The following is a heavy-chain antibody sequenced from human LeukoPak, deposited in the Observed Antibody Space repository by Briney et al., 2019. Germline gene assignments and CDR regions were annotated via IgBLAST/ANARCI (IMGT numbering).Heavy chain of an antibody. CDR3: ARAYGNTVRFFDY. CDR2: INPNSGDT. V-gene: IGHV1-2*02. J-gene: IGHJ4*02. D-gene: IGHD3-3*01. Sequence: GASVKVSCKASGYTFTGYYMHWVRQAPGQGLEWMGWINPNSGDTNYAQKFQGRVTMTRDTSISTAYMELSRLRSDDTAVYYCARAYGNTVRFFDYWGQGTLVTVSS. CDR1: GYTFTGYY.